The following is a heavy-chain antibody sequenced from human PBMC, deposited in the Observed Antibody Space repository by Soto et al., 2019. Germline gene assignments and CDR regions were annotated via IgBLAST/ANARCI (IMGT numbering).Heavy chain of an antibody. CDR3: AREGTETTAYYYYYGMDV. CDR1: GGTFSSYA. CDR2: IIPIFGTA. Sequence: QVQLVQSGAEVKKPGSSVKVSCKASGGTFSSYAISWVRQAPGQGLEWMGGIIPIFGTANYAQKFQGRVTITADESTSTAYMELSSLRSEDTAVYYCAREGTETTAYYYYYGMDVWGQGTTVTVSS. J-gene: IGHJ6*02. D-gene: IGHD4-4*01. V-gene: IGHV1-69*01.